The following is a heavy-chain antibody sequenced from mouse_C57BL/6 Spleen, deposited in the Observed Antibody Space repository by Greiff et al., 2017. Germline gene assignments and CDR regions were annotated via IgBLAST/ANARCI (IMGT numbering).Heavy chain of an antibody. J-gene: IGHJ1*03. CDR3: ARHGSRGDWYFDV. CDR1: GYTFTDYY. D-gene: IGHD1-1*01. CDR2: INPNNGGT. Sequence: EVQLQQSGPELVKPGASVKISCKASGYTFTDYYMNWVKQSHGKSLEWIGDINPNNGGTSYNQKFKGKATLTVDKSSSTAYMELRSLTSEDSAVYYCARHGSRGDWYFDVWGTGTTVTVSS. V-gene: IGHV1-26*01.